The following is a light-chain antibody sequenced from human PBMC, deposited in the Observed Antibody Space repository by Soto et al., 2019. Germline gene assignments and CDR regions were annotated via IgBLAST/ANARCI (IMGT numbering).Light chain of an antibody. V-gene: IGLV2-11*01. CDR3: CAYAATYTYV. J-gene: IGLJ1*01. Sequence: QSALTQPRSVSGSPGQSVTISCTGTSSDVGGYNSVSWYQQYPGKAPKFMILQGYKRPSGVSNRFSGSKFGNTASLTISGLQAEDEAEYYCCAYAATYTYVFGTGTKLTVL. CDR1: SSDVGGYNS. CDR2: QGY.